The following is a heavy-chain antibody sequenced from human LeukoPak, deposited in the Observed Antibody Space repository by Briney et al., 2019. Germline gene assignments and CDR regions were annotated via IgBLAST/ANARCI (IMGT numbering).Heavy chain of an antibody. Sequence: AGGSLRLSCAASGFTFSSYWMSWVRQAPGKGLEWVSSITSSSIYIYYADSVKGRFTISRDNAKNSLYLQMNSLRAEDTAAYYCARDRRMVRGVYGMDVWGQGTTVTASS. CDR3: ARDRRMVRGVYGMDV. J-gene: IGHJ6*02. V-gene: IGHV3-21*01. CDR1: GFTFSSYW. D-gene: IGHD3-10*01. CDR2: ITSSSIYI.